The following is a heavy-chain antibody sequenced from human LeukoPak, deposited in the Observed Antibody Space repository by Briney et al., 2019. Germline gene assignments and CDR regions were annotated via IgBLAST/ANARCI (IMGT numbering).Heavy chain of an antibody. Sequence: SETLSLTCTVSGGSISSYYWSWIRQPPGKGLEWIGYISYSGSTNYNPSLKSRVTISVDTSKNQFSLKLNSVTAADTAVYYCARDRLRWPKIDYWGQGTLVTVSS. J-gene: IGHJ4*02. CDR2: ISYSGST. V-gene: IGHV4-59*12. D-gene: IGHD4-23*01. CDR1: GGSISSYY. CDR3: ARDRLRWPKIDY.